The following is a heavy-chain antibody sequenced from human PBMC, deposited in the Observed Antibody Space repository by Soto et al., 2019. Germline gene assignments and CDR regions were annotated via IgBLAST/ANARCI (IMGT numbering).Heavy chain of an antibody. CDR1: GGSFSGYY. CDR2: INHSGST. Sequence: SETLSLTCAVYGGSFSGYYWSRIRQPPGKGLEWIGEINHSGSTNYNPSLKSRVTISVDTSKNQFSLKLSSVTAADTAVYYWARGGKGYDYTWGSYGRRYNWFDPWGQGTLVTVSS. V-gene: IGHV4-34*01. D-gene: IGHD3-16*01. J-gene: IGHJ5*02. CDR3: ARGGKGYDYTWGSYGRRYNWFDP.